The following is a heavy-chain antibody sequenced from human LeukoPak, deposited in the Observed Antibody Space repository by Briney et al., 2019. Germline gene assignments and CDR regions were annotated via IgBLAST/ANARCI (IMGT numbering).Heavy chain of an antibody. CDR3: ARAPTFNYYDSSGYYDAEGAFDI. J-gene: IGHJ3*02. CDR2: IYTSGST. V-gene: IGHV4-4*07. Sequence: SETLSLTCTVSGGSISSYYWSWIRQPAGKGLEWIGRIYTSGSTNYNPSLKSRVTMSVDTSKNQFSLKLSSVTAADTAVYYCARAPTFNYYDSSGYYDAEGAFDIWGQGTMVTVSS. D-gene: IGHD3-22*01. CDR1: GGSISSYY.